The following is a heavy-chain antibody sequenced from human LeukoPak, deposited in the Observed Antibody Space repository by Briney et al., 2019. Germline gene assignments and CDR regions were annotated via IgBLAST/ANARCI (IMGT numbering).Heavy chain of an antibody. Sequence: GGSLRLSCAASGFTFDDYAMHWVRQAPGKGLEWVSGISWNSGSIGYADSVKGRFTISRDNAKNSLYLQMNSLRAEDTALYYCAKDNYDFWSGYLDYWGQGTLVTVPS. J-gene: IGHJ4*02. V-gene: IGHV3-9*01. CDR3: AKDNYDFWSGYLDY. CDR2: ISWNSGSI. CDR1: GFTFDDYA. D-gene: IGHD3-3*01.